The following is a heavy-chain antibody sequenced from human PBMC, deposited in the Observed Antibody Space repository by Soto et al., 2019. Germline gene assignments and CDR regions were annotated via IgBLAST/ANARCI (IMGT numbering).Heavy chain of an antibody. CDR3: TTDRFVYDFWSGYYNPRGFDY. CDR1: GFTFSNAW. J-gene: IGHJ4*02. V-gene: IGHV3-15*07. D-gene: IGHD3-3*01. CDR2: IKSKTDGGTT. Sequence: GGSLRLSCAASGFTFSNAWMNWVRQAPGKGLEWVGRIKSKTDGGTTVYAAPVKGRFTISRDDSKNTLYLQMNSLKTEDTAVYYCTTDRFVYDFWSGYYNPRGFDYWGQGTLVTVSS.